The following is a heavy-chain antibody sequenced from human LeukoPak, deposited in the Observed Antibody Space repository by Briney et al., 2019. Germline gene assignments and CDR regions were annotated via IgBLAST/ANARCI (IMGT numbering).Heavy chain of an antibody. CDR2: IHYSGST. Sequence: SETLSLTCTVSGGSISSYYWSWIRQPPGKGLEWIGYIHYSGSTNYNPSLKSRVTISVDTSKNQFSLKLSSVTAADTAVYYCARSDGYNIVDYWGQGTLVTVSS. D-gene: IGHD5-24*01. CDR1: GGSISSYY. V-gene: IGHV4-59*01. CDR3: ARSDGYNIVDY. J-gene: IGHJ4*02.